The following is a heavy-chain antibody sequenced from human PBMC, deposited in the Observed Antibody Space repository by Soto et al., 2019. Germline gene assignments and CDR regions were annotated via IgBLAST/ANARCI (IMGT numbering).Heavy chain of an antibody. CDR3: TRLHPDLEVAATGSGDY. CDR1: GFSFSASA. V-gene: IGHV3-73*01. D-gene: IGHD3-10*01. CDR2: IRSRANSYRT. J-gene: IGHJ4*02. Sequence: GGSLRLSCAASGFSFSASAIHWVRQASGGGLEWVGRIRSRANSYRTAYNPSVKGRFTISRDDSTNTAYLQMYSLRTEDTAVYYCTRLHPDLEVAATGSGDYWGQGTLVTVSS.